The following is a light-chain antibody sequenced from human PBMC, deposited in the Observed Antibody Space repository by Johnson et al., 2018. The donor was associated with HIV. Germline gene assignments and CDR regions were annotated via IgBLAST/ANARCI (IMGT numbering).Light chain of an antibody. CDR3: GTWDTSLTTGGV. CDR1: SSNIGNNY. V-gene: IGLV1-51*01. J-gene: IGLJ1*01. Sequence: QSVLTQSPSVSAAPGQKVTISCSGSSSNIGNNYVSWYQQFPGTAPKLLIYGNNKRPSGIPDRFSGSKSGTSATLGIAGLQTGDEADYYCGTWDTSLTTGGVFGTGTKVTVL. CDR2: GNN.